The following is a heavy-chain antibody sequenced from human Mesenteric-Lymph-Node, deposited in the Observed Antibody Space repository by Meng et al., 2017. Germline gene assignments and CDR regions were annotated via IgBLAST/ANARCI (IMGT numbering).Heavy chain of an antibody. CDR1: GFTFSNYA. J-gene: IGHJ4*02. D-gene: IGHD3-10*01. CDR3: ARDFGYGSGSYSGD. Sequence: SCAASGFTFSNYAMHWVRQAPGKGLEWVAVISYDGSNKYYADSVKDRFTISRDNSKNTLHLQMNSLRAEDTALYYCARDFGYGSGSYSGDWGQGTLVTVSS. V-gene: IGHV3-30*04. CDR2: ISYDGSNK.